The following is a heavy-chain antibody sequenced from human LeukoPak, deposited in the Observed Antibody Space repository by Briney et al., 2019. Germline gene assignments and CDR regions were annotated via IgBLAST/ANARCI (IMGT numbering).Heavy chain of an antibody. CDR2: IKQDGSDK. V-gene: IGHV3-7*03. Sequence: GGSLKLSCAASGFTFSTSWMTWVRQAPGKGLGWVANIKQDGSDKYYMDSVKGRFTISRDNAKNSLYLQMNSLRAEDTAVYYCAKDSGWFRFDYWGQGTLVTVSS. CDR3: AKDSGWFRFDY. CDR1: GFTFSTSW. J-gene: IGHJ4*02. D-gene: IGHD6-13*01.